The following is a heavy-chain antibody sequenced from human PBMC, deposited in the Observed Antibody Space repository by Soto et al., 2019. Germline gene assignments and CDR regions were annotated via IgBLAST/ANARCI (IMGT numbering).Heavy chain of an antibody. CDR2: ISDDGGST. Sequence: EVQLLESGGGLVQPGGSLRLSCAGSGFSFFTYGMNWVRQAPGKGLEWVSSISDDGGSTYYADSVKGRFTISRDNSKNPFYVQMNSLRAEDTAIYYCANRSGYQRASYLDYWGQRTLVTVSS. CDR1: GFSFFTYG. CDR3: ANRSGYQRASYLDY. V-gene: IGHV3-23*01. D-gene: IGHD2-2*01. J-gene: IGHJ4*02.